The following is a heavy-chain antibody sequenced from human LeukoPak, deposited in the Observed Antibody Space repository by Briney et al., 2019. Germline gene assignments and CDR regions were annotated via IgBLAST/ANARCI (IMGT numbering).Heavy chain of an antibody. CDR3: ARDLGLDTTMIFFDY. CDR2: ISAYNGNT. Sequence: ASVKVSCKASGYTFTSFGISWVRQAPGQGPEWMGWISAYNGNTNYVQKFQGRVTMTADTSTDTAYMELRSLTSDDTAVYYCARDLGLDTTMIFFDYWGQGTLVTVSS. CDR1: GYTFTSFG. D-gene: IGHD5-18*01. J-gene: IGHJ4*02. V-gene: IGHV1-18*01.